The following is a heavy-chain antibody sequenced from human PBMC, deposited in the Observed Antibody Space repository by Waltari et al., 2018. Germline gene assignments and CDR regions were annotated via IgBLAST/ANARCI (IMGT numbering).Heavy chain of an antibody. V-gene: IGHV4-34*01. Sequence: QVQLQQWGAGLLKPSETLSLTCAVYGGSFSGYSWSWIRQPPGKGLEWIGEINHSGSTNYNPSLKSRVTISVDTSKNQFSLKLSSVTAADTAVYYCARGRYSSGWYGYYFDYWGQGTLVTVSS. CDR1: GGSFSGYS. D-gene: IGHD6-19*01. CDR3: ARGRYSSGWYGYYFDY. J-gene: IGHJ4*02. CDR2: INHSGST.